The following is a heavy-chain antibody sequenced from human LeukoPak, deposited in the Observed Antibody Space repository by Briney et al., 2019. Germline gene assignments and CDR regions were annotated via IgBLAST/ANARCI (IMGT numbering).Heavy chain of an antibody. D-gene: IGHD3-16*02. Sequence: GGSLRLSCAASGFTVSSNYMNWVRQAPGKGLEWVSYISSGGSNIYYADSVKGRFTISRDNAKNSLYLQMNSLRAEDTAVYYCASFRYYDNVWGSYRYMDNYWGQGTLVTVSS. CDR1: GFTVSSNY. J-gene: IGHJ4*02. CDR2: ISSGGSNI. V-gene: IGHV3-48*03. CDR3: ASFRYYDNVWGSYRYMDNY.